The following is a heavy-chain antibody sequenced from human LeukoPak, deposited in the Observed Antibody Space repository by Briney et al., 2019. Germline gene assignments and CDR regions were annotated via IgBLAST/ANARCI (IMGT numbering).Heavy chain of an antibody. D-gene: IGHD6-19*01. Sequence: GRSLRLSCAASGFTFSSYAMHWVRQAPGKGLEWVAVISYDGSNKYYADSVQGRFTISRDNSKNTLYLQMNSLRVEDTAVYYCARDIIAVASSDFWGQGTLVTVSS. CDR1: GFTFSSYA. J-gene: IGHJ4*02. CDR3: ARDIIAVASSDF. V-gene: IGHV3-30-3*01. CDR2: ISYDGSNK.